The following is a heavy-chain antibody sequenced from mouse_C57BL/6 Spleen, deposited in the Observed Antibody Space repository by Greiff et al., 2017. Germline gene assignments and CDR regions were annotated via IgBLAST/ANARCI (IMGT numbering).Heavy chain of an antibody. CDR3: VRQDTMISRDY. V-gene: IGHV10-1*01. CDR2: IRSKSNNYAT. J-gene: IGHJ2*01. D-gene: IGHD2-4*01. CDR1: GFSFNTYA. Sequence: EVKLVESGGGLVQPKGSLKLSCAASGFSFNTYAMNWVRQAPGKGLEWVARIRSKSNNYATYYADSVKDRFTISRDDSESMLYMQMNNLKTEDTAMYYCVRQDTMISRDYGGQGTTLTVSS.